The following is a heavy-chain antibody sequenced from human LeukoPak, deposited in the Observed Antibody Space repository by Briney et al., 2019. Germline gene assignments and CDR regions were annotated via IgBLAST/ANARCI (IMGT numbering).Heavy chain of an antibody. Sequence: GGSLRLSCAASGFTFSSYGMHWVRQAPGKVLEWVAVISYDGSNKYYADSVKGRFTISRDNSKNTLYLQMNSLRAEDTAVYYCAKDPERITGTSRFDYWGQGTLVTVSS. CDR2: ISYDGSNK. CDR1: GFTFSSYG. J-gene: IGHJ4*02. D-gene: IGHD1-7*01. V-gene: IGHV3-30*18. CDR3: AKDPERITGTSRFDY.